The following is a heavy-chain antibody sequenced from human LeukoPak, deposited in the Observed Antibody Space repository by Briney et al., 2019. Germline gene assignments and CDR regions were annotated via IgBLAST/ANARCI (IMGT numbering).Heavy chain of an antibody. V-gene: IGHV1-8*01. D-gene: IGHD4-17*01. CDR1: GYTFTSYD. CDR2: MNPNSGNT. CDR3: ARGRAVTTPYYYYYYMDV. J-gene: IGHJ6*03. Sequence: GASVEVSCKASGYTFTSYDINWVRQATGQGLEWMGWMNPNSGNTGYAQKFQGRVTMTRNTSISTAYMELSSLRSEDTAVYYCARGRAVTTPYYYYYYMDVWGKGTTVTVSS.